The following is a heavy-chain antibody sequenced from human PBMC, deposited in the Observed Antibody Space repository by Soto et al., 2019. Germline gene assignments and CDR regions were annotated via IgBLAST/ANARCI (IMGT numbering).Heavy chain of an antibody. CDR2: ISYDGSNK. D-gene: IGHD4-17*01. CDR3: ARYGHPGYFDY. Sequence: QVQLVESGGGVVQPGRSLRLSCAASGFTFSSYAMHRVRQAPGKGLEWVAVISYDGSNKYYADSVKGRFTISRDNSKNTLYLQMNSLRAEDTAVYYCARYGHPGYFDYWGQGTLVTVSS. V-gene: IGHV3-30-3*01. J-gene: IGHJ4*02. CDR1: GFTFSSYA.